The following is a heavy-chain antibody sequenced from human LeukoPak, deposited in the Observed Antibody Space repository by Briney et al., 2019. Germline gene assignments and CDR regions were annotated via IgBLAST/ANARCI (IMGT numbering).Heavy chain of an antibody. D-gene: IGHD4-17*01. Sequence: SGGSLRLSCAASGFTFRSYWMSWVRQAPGKGLEWVANINQDGSEKYYVDSVKGRFTISRDNAKNSLYLQMNSLRAEDTAVYYCAKCPGLRIDAFDIWGQGTMVIVSS. CDR1: GFTFRSYW. J-gene: IGHJ3*02. V-gene: IGHV3-7*03. CDR3: AKCPGLRIDAFDI. CDR2: INQDGSEK.